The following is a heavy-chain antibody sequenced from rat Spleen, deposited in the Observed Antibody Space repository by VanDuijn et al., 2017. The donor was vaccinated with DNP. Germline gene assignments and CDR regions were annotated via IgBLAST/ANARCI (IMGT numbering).Heavy chain of an antibody. Sequence: EVQLVESGGGLVQPGRSLKLSCAASGFTFSDYYMAWVRQAPTEGLECVATISTGGGNTYYRDSVKGRFTISRENAKSTLYLQMNSLRSEDTATYYCARENYYSGDYWGQGVMVTVSS. CDR3: ARENYYSGDY. V-gene: IGHV5-25*01. CDR1: GFTFSDYY. D-gene: IGHD1-1*01. CDR2: ISTGGGNT. J-gene: IGHJ2*01.